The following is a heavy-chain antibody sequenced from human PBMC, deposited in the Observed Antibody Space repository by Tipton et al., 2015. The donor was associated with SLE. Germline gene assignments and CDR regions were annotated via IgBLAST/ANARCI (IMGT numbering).Heavy chain of an antibody. D-gene: IGHD3-22*01. CDR1: GFTVSSNY. CDR2: IWYDGSNK. CDR3: ARVVSYYYGMDV. Sequence: SLRLSCAASGFTVSSNYMSWVRQTPGKGLEWVSVIWYDGSNKYYADSVKGRFAISRDNSKNTLYLQMNSLRAEDTAVYYCARVVSYYYGMDVWGQGTTVTVSS. J-gene: IGHJ6*02. V-gene: IGHV3-33*08.